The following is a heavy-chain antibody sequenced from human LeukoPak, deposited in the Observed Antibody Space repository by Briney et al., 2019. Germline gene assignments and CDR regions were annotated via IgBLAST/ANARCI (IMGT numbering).Heavy chain of an antibody. CDR2: INPNSGGT. D-gene: IGHD3-22*01. V-gene: IGHV1-2*02. Sequence: ASVKVSCKASGYTFTGYYMHWVRQAPGQGLEWMGWINPNSGGTNYAQKFQGRVTMTTDTSTSTAYMELGSLRADDTAKYYCARDLPYYYDSSGSDYDVFDIWGQGTMVTVSS. J-gene: IGHJ3*02. CDR3: ARDLPYYYDSSGSDYDVFDI. CDR1: GYTFTGYY.